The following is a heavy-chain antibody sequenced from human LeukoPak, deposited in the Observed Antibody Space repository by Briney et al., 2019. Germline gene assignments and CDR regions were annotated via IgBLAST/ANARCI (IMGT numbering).Heavy chain of an antibody. CDR1: GFTFSDYS. CDR3: VRVSSARGFYFDL. Sequence: PGGSLRLSCAASGFTFSDYSMTWVRQAPGKGLEWVSSLDPTSKYIYSADSLQGRFTISRDNARNPVFLQMNSLRPGDTALYYCVRVSSARGFYFDLWGQGTLVTVSS. D-gene: IGHD3-10*01. V-gene: IGHV3-21*06. J-gene: IGHJ4*02. CDR2: LDPTSKYI.